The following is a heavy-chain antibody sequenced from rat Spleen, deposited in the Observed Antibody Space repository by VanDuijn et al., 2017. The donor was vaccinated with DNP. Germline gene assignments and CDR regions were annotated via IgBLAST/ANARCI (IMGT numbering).Heavy chain of an antibody. CDR1: GFTFNNYW. Sequence: EVQLVESGGGLVQPGRSLKLSCVASGFTFNNYWMTWIRQAPGKGLEWVASITNTGGSTYYPDSVKGRFTISRDNAKSTLYLQMNSLRSEDTATYYCTRDVYYGSPMDAWGQGASVTVSS. CDR3: TRDVYYGSPMDA. J-gene: IGHJ4*01. CDR2: ITNTGGST. D-gene: IGHD1-6*01. V-gene: IGHV5-31*01.